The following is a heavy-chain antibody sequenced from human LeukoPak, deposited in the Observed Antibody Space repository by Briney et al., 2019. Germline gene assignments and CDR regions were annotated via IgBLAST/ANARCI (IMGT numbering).Heavy chain of an antibody. D-gene: IGHD6-25*01. CDR1: GFTFRSYE. J-gene: IGHJ4*02. CDR2: ISGGAR. V-gene: IGHV3-48*03. Sequence: PGGSLRLSCAASGFTFRSYEMNWVRQAPGKGLEWISYISGGARYYADSVKGRFNISRDNAKNSLFLQMNSLRGEDTAVYYCARSGGRGSGWAYWGQGILVTVSS. CDR3: ARSGGRGSGWAY.